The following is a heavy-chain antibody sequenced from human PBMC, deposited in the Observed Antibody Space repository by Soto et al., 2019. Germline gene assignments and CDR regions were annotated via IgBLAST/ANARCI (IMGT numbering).Heavy chain of an antibody. V-gene: IGHV4-31*02. CDR1: GGSITTGGHY. CDR3: ARAVVFTGGVRLDT. Sequence: QVRLQEWGPGLVKPSQTLSLTCSVSGGSITTGGHYWSWIRQLPGKGLEWIGDIYYSGNTYYNASLKSRITMTVEAARNHCSLELSSVTAADTAVYYCARAVVFTGGVRLDTWGQGRLVTVSS. CDR2: IYYSGNT. J-gene: IGHJ3*02. D-gene: IGHD3-3*01.